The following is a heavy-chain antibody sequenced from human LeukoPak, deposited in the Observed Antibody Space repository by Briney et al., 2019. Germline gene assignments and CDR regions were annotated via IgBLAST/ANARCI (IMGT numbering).Heavy chain of an antibody. CDR1: GGSITSTNY. CDR3: AREGGPYRPLDY. J-gene: IGHJ4*02. CDR2: VNLQGST. Sequence: KASGTLSLTCGVSGGSITSTNYWTWVRQPPGKGLEWIGEVNLQGSTNYNPSLMGRVAISVDMSENHISLQLTSVTAADTAVYYCAREGGPYRPLDYSGQGTLATVSS. V-gene: IGHV4-4*02.